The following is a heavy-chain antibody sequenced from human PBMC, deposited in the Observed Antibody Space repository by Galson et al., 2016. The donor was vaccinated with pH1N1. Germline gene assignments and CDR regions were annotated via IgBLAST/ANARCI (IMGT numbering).Heavy chain of an antibody. V-gene: IGHV4-39*07. CDR1: GGSISTSIFY. CDR3: ARARKITRQTFWATADALRGGSGRFDY. Sequence: ATLSLTCTVSGGSISTSIFYWGWIRQSPGKGLEWIGNIYYSGSTYYNPSLKSRVTISVDTPKKQFSLNLNSVTAADTAVYYCARARKITRQTFWATADALRGGSGRFDYWGQGTLVTVSS. CDR2: IYYSGST. D-gene: IGHD3-10*01. J-gene: IGHJ4*02.